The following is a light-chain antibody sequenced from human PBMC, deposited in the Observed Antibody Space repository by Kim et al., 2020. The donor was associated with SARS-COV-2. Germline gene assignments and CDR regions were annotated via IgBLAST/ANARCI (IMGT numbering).Light chain of an antibody. CDR3: QQRSNSPT. CDR2: DAS. J-gene: IGKJ1*01. Sequence: EIVLTQSPATLSLSPGERATLSCRASQSVSSYLAWYQQKPGQAPRLLIYDASNRATGIPARFSGSGSGTDFTLTISSLEPEDFAVYYCQQRSNSPTFGRGTKVDIK. CDR1: QSVSSY. V-gene: IGKV3-11*01.